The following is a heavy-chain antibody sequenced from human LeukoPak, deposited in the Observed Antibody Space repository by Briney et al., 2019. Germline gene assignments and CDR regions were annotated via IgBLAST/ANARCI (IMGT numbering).Heavy chain of an antibody. J-gene: IGHJ5*02. V-gene: IGHV1-2*02. CDR3: ARLTRYYYDSSGYYYSYNWFDP. CDR1: GYTFTGYY. CDR2: INPNSGGT. Sequence: GASVKVSCKASGYTFTGYYMHWVRQAPGQGLEWMGWINPNSGGTNYAQKFQGRVTMTRDTSISTAYMELSRLRSDDTAVYYCARLTRYYYDSSGYYYSYNWFDPWGQGTLVTVSS. D-gene: IGHD3-22*01.